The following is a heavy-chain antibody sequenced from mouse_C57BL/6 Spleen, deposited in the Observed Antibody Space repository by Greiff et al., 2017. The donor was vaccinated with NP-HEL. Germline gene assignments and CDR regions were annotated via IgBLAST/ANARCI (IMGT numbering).Heavy chain of an antibody. CDR1: GYAFSSSW. CDR2: IYPGDGDP. V-gene: IGHV1-82*01. Sequence: VKLMESGPELVKPGASVKISCKASGYAFSSSWMNWVKQRPGKGLEWIGRIYPGDGDPNYNGKFKGKATLTADKSSSTAYMQLSSLTSEDSAVYFCARSGITTVVDYWYFDVWGTGTTVTVSS. J-gene: IGHJ1*03. D-gene: IGHD1-1*01. CDR3: ARSGITTVVDYWYFDV.